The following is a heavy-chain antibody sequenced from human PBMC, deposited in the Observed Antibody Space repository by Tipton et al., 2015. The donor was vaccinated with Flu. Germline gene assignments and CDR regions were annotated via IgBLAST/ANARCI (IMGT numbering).Heavy chain of an antibody. CDR1: GGSFSGYY. D-gene: IGHD3-10*01. CDR2: VYHGGTT. J-gene: IGHJ4*02. Sequence: TLSLTCAVYGGSFSGYYWNWIRQPPGKGLEWIGCVYHGGTTYYNPSLKSRVAISLDTFKNQFSLKLTSVSAADTAVYYCATTTYFYGSGSHDYWGQGTLVTVSS. CDR3: ATTTYFYGSGSHDY. V-gene: IGHV4-34*01.